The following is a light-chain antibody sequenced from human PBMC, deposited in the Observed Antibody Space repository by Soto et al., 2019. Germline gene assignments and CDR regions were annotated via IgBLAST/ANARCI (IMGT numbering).Light chain of an antibody. J-gene: IGKJ1*01. CDR1: QSITTT. V-gene: IGKV3-15*01. Sequence: EIVMTQSPATLSVSPGERATLSCXXGQSITTTLAWYQQKPGQAPRLLFYGASTRATGIPARFSGSGSGTEFTLTIGSLQSEDFAVYYCQQYNNWPPWTFGKGTKV. CDR3: QQYNNWPPWT. CDR2: GAS.